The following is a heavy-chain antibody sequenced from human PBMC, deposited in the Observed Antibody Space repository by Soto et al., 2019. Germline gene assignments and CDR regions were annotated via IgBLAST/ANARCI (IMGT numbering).Heavy chain of an antibody. CDR2: MRPSSGTT. J-gene: IGHJ4*02. CDR3: ARTIFGVATYYFDY. D-gene: IGHD3-3*01. CDR1: GYTFTSYD. Sequence: QVQLVQSGAEVKKPGASVKVSCKASGYTFTSYDISWVRQATGQGLEWMGWMRPSSGTTGFVQKFQGRVTVTRDTSISTAYMEVTSLTSEDTAVYYCARTIFGVATYYFDYGGQGPLVTVSS. V-gene: IGHV1-8*01.